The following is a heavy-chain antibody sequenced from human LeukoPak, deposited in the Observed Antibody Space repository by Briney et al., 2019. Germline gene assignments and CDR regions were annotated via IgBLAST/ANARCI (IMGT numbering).Heavy chain of an antibody. CDR3: ARVEPAGSWLDWFDP. J-gene: IGHJ5*02. Sequence: SETLSLTCAVYGGSFSGYYWSWIRQPPGKGLEWIGETNHSGSTNYNPSLKSRDTISVDTSKNQFSLKLSSVTAADTAVYYCARVEPAGSWLDWFDPWGQGTLVTVSS. CDR2: TNHSGST. D-gene: IGHD3-9*01. V-gene: IGHV4-34*01. CDR1: GGSFSGYY.